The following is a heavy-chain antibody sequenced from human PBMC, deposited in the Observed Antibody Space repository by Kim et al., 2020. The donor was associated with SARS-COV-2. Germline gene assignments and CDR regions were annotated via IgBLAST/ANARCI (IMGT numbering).Heavy chain of an antibody. J-gene: IGHJ4*02. V-gene: IGHV4-39*01. CDR1: GGSISSSIYY. D-gene: IGHD3-10*01. CDR2: IYYSGSA. Sequence: SETLSLTCTVSGGSISSSIYYWGWIRQPPGKGLEWIGSIYYSGSAYYNPSLKSRVTISVDTSKNQFSLKLNSVTATDTAVYYCARHFGEYQLANRHFDYWGQGTLVTVSS. CDR3: ARHFGEYQLANRHFDY.